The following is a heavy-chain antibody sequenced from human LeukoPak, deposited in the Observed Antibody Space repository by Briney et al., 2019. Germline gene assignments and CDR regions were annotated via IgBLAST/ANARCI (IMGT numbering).Heavy chain of an antibody. V-gene: IGHV1-18*01. J-gene: IGHJ4*02. CDR2: ISANNGNT. Sequence: SVKVSCKASGYTFNNYGITWVRQAPGQGLEWMGWISANNGNTSNAQKLQGRVTMTTDTSTRTAYMEVRSLRSDDAAIYYCARTRGYSYGYVDYWGQGTLVSVSS. D-gene: IGHD5-18*01. CDR1: GYTFNNYG. CDR3: ARTRGYSYGYVDY.